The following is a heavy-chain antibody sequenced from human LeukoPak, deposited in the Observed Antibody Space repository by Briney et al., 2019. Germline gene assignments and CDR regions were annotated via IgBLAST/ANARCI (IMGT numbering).Heavy chain of an antibody. CDR1: GFTFSSYG. Sequence: GGSLRLSCAASGFTFSSYGIHWVRQAPGKGLEWVSAISGNGRDTYYTDSVKGRFIISRDNSKNTLYLQMHSLRVKDTAIYYCARAAAVCSSTSCYGHYWGQGTLVTVSS. CDR2: ISGNGRDT. CDR3: ARAAAVCSSTSCYGHY. D-gene: IGHD2-2*01. J-gene: IGHJ4*02. V-gene: IGHV3-23*01.